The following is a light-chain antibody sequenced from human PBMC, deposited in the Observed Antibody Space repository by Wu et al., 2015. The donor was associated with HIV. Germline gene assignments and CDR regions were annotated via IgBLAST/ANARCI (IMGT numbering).Light chain of an antibody. CDR3: QQTYGSLPT. J-gene: IGKJ4*01. V-gene: IGKV1-39*01. CDR2: GAF. CDR1: QSISSY. Sequence: DIKMTQSPSSLSASVGDRITITCRASQSISSYLNWYQHKPGQAPKLLIYGAFNLQSGVPSRFSGTASGTDFTLTIRSLQPDDFATYFRQQTYGSLPTFGGGTKVDI.